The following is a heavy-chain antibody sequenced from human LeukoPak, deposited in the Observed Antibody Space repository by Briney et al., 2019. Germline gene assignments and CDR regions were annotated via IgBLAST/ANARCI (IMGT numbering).Heavy chain of an antibody. J-gene: IGHJ4*02. D-gene: IGHD4-11*01. CDR1: GYTFTNYD. CDR3: ARNLYNNYLGVDY. Sequence: GASVEVSCKTSGYTFTNYDITWVRQAPGQGLEWMGWISTFNGNTNYAQKVQGRVTMTTDTSTSTAYMELRSLRSDDTAVYYCARNLYNNYLGVDYWGQGTLVTVSS. V-gene: IGHV1-18*01. CDR2: ISTFNGNT.